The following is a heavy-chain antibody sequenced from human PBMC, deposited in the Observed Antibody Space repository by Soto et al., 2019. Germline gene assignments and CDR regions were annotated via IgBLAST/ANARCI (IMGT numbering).Heavy chain of an antibody. V-gene: IGHV3-23*01. CDR2: ISCSGGIRGGNT. D-gene: IGHD6-13*01. Sequence: EVQLLESGGGLVQPGGSLRLSCAASGFSFYTYAMTWVRQAPGKGLEWVSLISCSGGIRGGNTYYPDSVKGRFTISRDNSKNTVYLQMNSLTAEDTAIYYCANARSSWESYFDYWGQGTLVTVSS. CDR3: ANARSSWESYFDY. J-gene: IGHJ4*02. CDR1: GFSFYTYA.